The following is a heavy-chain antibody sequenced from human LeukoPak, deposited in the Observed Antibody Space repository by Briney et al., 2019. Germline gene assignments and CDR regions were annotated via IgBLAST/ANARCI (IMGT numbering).Heavy chain of an antibody. J-gene: IGHJ4*02. D-gene: IGHD1-26*01. Sequence: PGGSLRLSCAAAGFTFDDYAMHWVRQARGKGLEWVSVISWNSGSIGYADSVRGRFTISRDNAKNSLYLQMNSLRAEDTALYYCAKDRRKDSGSYLIDYWGQGTLVTVSS. CDR3: AKDRRKDSGSYLIDY. CDR2: ISWNSGSI. CDR1: GFTFDDYA. V-gene: IGHV3-9*01.